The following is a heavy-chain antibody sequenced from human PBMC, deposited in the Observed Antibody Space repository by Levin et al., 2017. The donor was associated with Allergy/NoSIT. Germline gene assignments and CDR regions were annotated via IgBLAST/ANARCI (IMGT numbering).Heavy chain of an antibody. J-gene: IGHJ4*02. V-gene: IGHV3-74*01. CDR2: INSDGSNT. CDR3: ARGGCRSTSCLDN. CDR1: GFTFSNYW. Sequence: GGSLRLSCAASGFTFSNYWMHWVRQAPGKGLVWVSHINSDGSNTNYADSVKGRFTISRDNAKNTQYLKMNSLRDEETADYCCARGGCRSTSCLDNWGQGTLVTVSP. D-gene: IGHD2-2*01.